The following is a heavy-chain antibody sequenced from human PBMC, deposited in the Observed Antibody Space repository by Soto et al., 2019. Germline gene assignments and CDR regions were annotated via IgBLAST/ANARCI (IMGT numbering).Heavy chain of an antibody. Sequence: PGGSLRLSCEATGFSFPTYGLHWGRPAPGKGLEWVSVIGYDGNNKYYADSVEDRFTISRDDSQNTVFLQMKSLRGYETAVYYCASGGVTRIVGIFVSPLDIWGQGTVVTVSS. V-gene: IGHV3-33*01. CDR3: ASGGVTRIVGIFVSPLDI. J-gene: IGHJ3*02. CDR1: GFSFPTYG. CDR2: IGYDGNNK. D-gene: IGHD2-21*02.